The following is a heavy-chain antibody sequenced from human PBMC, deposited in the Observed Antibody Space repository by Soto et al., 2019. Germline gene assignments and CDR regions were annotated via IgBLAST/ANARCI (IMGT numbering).Heavy chain of an antibody. V-gene: IGHV1-3*01. Sequence: ASVKVSCKASGYTFTSYAMHWVRQAPGQRLEWMGWINAGNGNTKYSQKFQGRVTITRDTSASTAYMELSSLRSEDTAVYYCATLLLWFGPDDAFDIWGQGTMVTVSS. J-gene: IGHJ3*02. CDR2: INAGNGNT. D-gene: IGHD3-10*01. CDR1: GYTFTSYA. CDR3: ATLLLWFGPDDAFDI.